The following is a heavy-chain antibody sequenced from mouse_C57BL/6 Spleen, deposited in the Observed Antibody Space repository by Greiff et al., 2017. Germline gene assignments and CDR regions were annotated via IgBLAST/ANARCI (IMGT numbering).Heavy chain of an antibody. CDR2: ISSGSSTI. V-gene: IGHV5-17*01. J-gene: IGHJ1*03. Sequence: EVQLVESGGGLVKPGGSLKLSCAASGFTFSDYGMHWVRQAPEKGLEWVAYISSGSSTIYYADTVKGRFTISRDNAKNTLFLQMTSLRSEDTAMYYCARIYYYGSTPWYFDVWGTGTTGTVSS. CDR3: ARIYYYGSTPWYFDV. D-gene: IGHD1-1*01. CDR1: GFTFSDYG.